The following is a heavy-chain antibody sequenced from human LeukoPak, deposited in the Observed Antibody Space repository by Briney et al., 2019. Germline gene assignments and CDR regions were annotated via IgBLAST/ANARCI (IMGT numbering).Heavy chain of an antibody. Sequence: ASVKVSCKASGYTFTGYYMHWVRQAPGQGLEWMGWINPNSGGTNYAQKFQGRVTMTRDTSISTAYMELSRLRSDDTAVYYCAREGDGYYGSGSQHWFDPWGQGTLVTVSS. D-gene: IGHD3-10*01. V-gene: IGHV1-2*02. J-gene: IGHJ5*02. CDR2: INPNSGGT. CDR3: AREGDGYYGSGSQHWFDP. CDR1: GYTFTGYY.